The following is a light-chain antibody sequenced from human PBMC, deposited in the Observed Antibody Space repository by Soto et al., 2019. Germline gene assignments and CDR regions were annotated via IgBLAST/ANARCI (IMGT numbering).Light chain of an antibody. CDR1: SSDVGSYNL. Sequence: QSALTQPPSVSGSPGQSITISCTGTSSDVGSYNLVSWYQQHPGKAPKLMIYEGSKRPSGVSNRFSGSKSGNTASLTISGLQAEDEADYYCCSYAGSSTSGVFGGGTQLTVL. V-gene: IGLV2-23*01. CDR2: EGS. J-gene: IGLJ2*01. CDR3: CSYAGSSTSGV.